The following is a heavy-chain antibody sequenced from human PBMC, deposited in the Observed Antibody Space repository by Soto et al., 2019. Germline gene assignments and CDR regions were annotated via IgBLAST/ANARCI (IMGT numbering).Heavy chain of an antibody. V-gene: IGHV1-69*06. CDR2: IIPIFGTA. J-gene: IGHJ6*02. CDR3: ARAPVSKDFWSGFYYYYGMDV. CDR1: GGTFSSYA. Sequence: QVQLVQSGAEVKKPGSSVKVSCKASGGTFSSYAISWVRQAPGQGLEWMGGIIPIFGTANYAQKFQGRVTITADKSTSTAYMELSSLRSEDTAVYYCARAPVSKDFWSGFYYYYGMDVWGQGTTVTVSS. D-gene: IGHD3-3*01.